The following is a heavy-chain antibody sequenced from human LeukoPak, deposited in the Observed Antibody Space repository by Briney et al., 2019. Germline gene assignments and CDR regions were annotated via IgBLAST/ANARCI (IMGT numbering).Heavy chain of an antibody. V-gene: IGHV4-59*11. Sequence: PSETPSLTCTVPGDSISSHYWSWIRQPPGKGLEWVGYMSDSVRTKDNPSLNSRVTLSADTSKNQFSLRLNSVTAADTAVYYCATIKRGDIFGYFDFWGQGILVTVSS. J-gene: IGHJ4*02. CDR3: ATIKRGDIFGYFDF. CDR2: MSDSVRT. D-gene: IGHD5-18*01. CDR1: GDSISSHY.